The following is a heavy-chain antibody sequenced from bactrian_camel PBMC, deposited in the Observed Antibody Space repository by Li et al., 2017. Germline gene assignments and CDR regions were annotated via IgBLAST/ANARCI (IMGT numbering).Heavy chain of an antibody. J-gene: IGHJ6*01. D-gene: IGHD2*01. V-gene: IGHV3S67*01. CDR3: ATQNDYNWAAFGH. CDR1: GYLISRYS. CDR2: VDSDGNA. Sequence: VQLVESGGGSVQAGESLRLSCEASGYLISRYSMGWFRQAPGKEREGVAGVDSDGNARYADSVKGRFTISRDNAEKMVYLEMNDLKAEDTAPYFCATQNDYNWAAFGHRGQGTQVTVS.